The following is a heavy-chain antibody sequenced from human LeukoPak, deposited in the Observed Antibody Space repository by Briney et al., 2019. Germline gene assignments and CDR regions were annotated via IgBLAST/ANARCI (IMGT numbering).Heavy chain of an antibody. D-gene: IGHD3-22*01. J-gene: IGHJ4*02. V-gene: IGHV3-66*01. Sequence: GGSLRLSCAASGFAVRVDYVTWVRQAPGKGLDWVSLIYGGGDTYYADSVKGRFTIPKDNSKNTVFLQMNSLRAEDTAVYYCASRPFSNGWDTLTYFDYWGQGTLVTVSS. CDR3: ASRPFSNGWDTLTYFDY. CDR1: GFAVRVDY. CDR2: IYGGGDT.